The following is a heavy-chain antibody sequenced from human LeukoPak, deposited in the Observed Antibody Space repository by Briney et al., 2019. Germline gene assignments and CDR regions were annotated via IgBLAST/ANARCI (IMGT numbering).Heavy chain of an antibody. Sequence: GGSLRLSCAASGFTVSSNYMSWVRQAPGKGLEWVSVIYSGGSTYYADSVKGRFTISRDNSKNTLYLQMNSLRAEDTAVYYCARENYYDGSGSPSASAPVDHWGQGTLVTVSS. CDR2: IYSGGST. CDR3: ARENYYDGSGSPSASAPVDH. V-gene: IGHV3-53*01. D-gene: IGHD3-22*01. J-gene: IGHJ4*02. CDR1: GFTVSSNY.